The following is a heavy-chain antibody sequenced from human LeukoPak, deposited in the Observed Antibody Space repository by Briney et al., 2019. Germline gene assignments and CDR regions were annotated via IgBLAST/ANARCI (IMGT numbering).Heavy chain of an antibody. CDR1: GFTFSSYA. J-gene: IGHJ5*02. Sequence: GGSLRLSCAASGFTFSSYAMSWVRQAPGKGLEWVSAISGSGGSTYYADSVKGRFTISRDNSKNTLYLQMNSLRAEDTAVYYCAKDGARFWSGYDWFDPWGQGTLVTVSS. V-gene: IGHV3-23*01. CDR2: ISGSGGST. CDR3: AKDGARFWSGYDWFDP. D-gene: IGHD3-3*01.